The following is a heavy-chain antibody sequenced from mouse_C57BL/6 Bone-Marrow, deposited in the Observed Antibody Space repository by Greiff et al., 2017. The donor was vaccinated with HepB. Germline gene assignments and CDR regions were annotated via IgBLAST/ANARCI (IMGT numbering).Heavy chain of an antibody. J-gene: IGHJ1*03. Sequence: QVQLQQPGAELVRPGTSVKLSCKASGYTFTSYWMHWVKQRPGQGLEWIGVIDPSDSYTNYNQKFKGKATLTVDTSSSTAYMQLSSLTSEDSAVYYCARRGEYDVYWYFDVWGTGTTVTVSS. D-gene: IGHD2-14*01. CDR1: GYTFTSYW. CDR2: IDPSDSYT. CDR3: ARRGEYDVYWYFDV. V-gene: IGHV1-59*01.